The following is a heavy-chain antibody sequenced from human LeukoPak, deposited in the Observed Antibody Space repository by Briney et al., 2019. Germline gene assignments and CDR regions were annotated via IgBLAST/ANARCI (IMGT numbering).Heavy chain of an antibody. V-gene: IGHV3-48*01. CDR3: ARDPGGYYDILTGYWANWYFDL. CDR2: ISSSSSTI. D-gene: IGHD3-9*01. CDR1: GFTFSSYS. Sequence: PGGSLRLSCAASGFTFSSYSMNWVRQAPGKGLEWVSYISSSSSTIYYADSVKGRFTISRDNAKNSLYLQMNSLRAEDTAVYYCARDPGGYYDILTGYWANWYFDLWGRGTLVTVSS. J-gene: IGHJ2*01.